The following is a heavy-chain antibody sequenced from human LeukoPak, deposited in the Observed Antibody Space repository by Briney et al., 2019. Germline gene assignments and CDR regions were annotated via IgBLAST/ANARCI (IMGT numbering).Heavy chain of an antibody. CDR1: GGSFSGYY. J-gene: IGHJ6*02. Sequence: PSETLSLTCAVYGGSFSGYYWSWIRQPPGKGLEWIGEINHSGSTNYNPSLKSRVTISVDASKNQFSLKLSSVTAADTAVYYCARGKRMASSSWHYYYYGMDVWGQGTTVTVSS. CDR2: INHSGST. CDR3: ARGKRMASSSWHYYYYGMDV. D-gene: IGHD6-13*01. V-gene: IGHV4-34*01.